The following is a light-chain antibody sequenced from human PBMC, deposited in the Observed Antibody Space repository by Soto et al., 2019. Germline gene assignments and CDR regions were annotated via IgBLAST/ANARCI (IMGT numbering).Light chain of an antibody. CDR1: QTLLHSDGKTL. CDR3: RQSVQTPRT. J-gene: IGKJ1*01. V-gene: IGKV2D-29*01. Sequence: IVMTQTPLSLSVTPGQPASISCKSSQTLLHSDGKTLLYWYLQKPGQPPQLLIYQISNRFPGVPDRFSGSGSGTDFTLKISRVDGEDVGIYYCRQSVQTPRTFGPGTRVDI. CDR2: QIS.